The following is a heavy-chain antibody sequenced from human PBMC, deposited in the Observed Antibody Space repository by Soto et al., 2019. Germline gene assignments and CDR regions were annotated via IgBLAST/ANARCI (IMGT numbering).Heavy chain of an antibody. Sequence: QVQLLESGPGLVKPSETLSLTCTVSGGSISSYYWNWIRQPPGKGLEWIGYIYYSGSTNYNPSLKSRVTISVDTSKNQFSLKLSSVTAADTAVYYCARRYGGAFDIWGQGTMVTVSS. CDR1: GGSISSYY. J-gene: IGHJ3*02. CDR2: IYYSGST. V-gene: IGHV4-59*08. D-gene: IGHD4-17*01. CDR3: ARRYGGAFDI.